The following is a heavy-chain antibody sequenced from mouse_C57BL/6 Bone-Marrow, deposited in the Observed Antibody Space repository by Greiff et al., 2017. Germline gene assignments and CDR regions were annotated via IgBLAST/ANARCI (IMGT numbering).Heavy chain of an antibody. CDR2: IWGVGST. J-gene: IGHJ4*01. CDR1: GFSLTSYG. Sequence: VQLQESGPGLVAPSQSLSITCTVSGFSLTSYGVDWVRQSPGKGLEWLGVIWGVGSTNYNSAPKSRLSISKDNSKRQVFLKMNSLQTDDTAMYYCARNWDSYAMDYWGQGTSVTVSS. D-gene: IGHD4-1*01. V-gene: IGHV2-6*01. CDR3: ARNWDSYAMDY.